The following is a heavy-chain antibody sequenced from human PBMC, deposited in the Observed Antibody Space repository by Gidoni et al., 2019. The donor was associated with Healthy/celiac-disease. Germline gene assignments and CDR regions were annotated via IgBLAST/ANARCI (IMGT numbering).Heavy chain of an antibody. Sequence: HLQLQASGPGLVKPSENLSLTCTVSGGSISSSSYYWGWIRQPPGKGLEWIGSIYYSGSTYYNPSRKSRVTIAVDTSKNQFSLKLSSVSAANTAVYYGARVPPNGYNLYYYYYGMDVWGQGTTATVSS. J-gene: IGHJ6*02. CDR2: IYYSGST. CDR3: ARVPPNGYNLYYYYYGMDV. V-gene: IGHV4-39*07. CDR1: GGSISSSSYY. D-gene: IGHD5-12*01.